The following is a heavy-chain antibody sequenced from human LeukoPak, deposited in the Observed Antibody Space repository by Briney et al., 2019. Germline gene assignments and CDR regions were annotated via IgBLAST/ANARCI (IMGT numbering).Heavy chain of an antibody. Sequence: GGSLRLSCAASGFTFSGYAMHWVRQAPGKGLEWVAVISYDGRNKYYADSVKGRFTISRDNSKNTLYLQMNSLRAEDTAVYYCARGLRVVVISDAVDIWGQGTMVTVSS. CDR3: ARGLRVVVISDAVDI. V-gene: IGHV3-30*04. CDR2: ISYDGRNK. CDR1: GFTFSGYA. D-gene: IGHD3-22*01. J-gene: IGHJ3*02.